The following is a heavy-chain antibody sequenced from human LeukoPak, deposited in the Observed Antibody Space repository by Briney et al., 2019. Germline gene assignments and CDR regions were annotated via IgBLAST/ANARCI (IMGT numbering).Heavy chain of an antibody. J-gene: IGHJ6*02. CDR3: ASKLGINYYYYYYGMDV. CDR2: IIPIFGTA. V-gene: IGHV1-69*13. D-gene: IGHD7-27*01. Sequence: GASVKVSCKASGYIFTTYGISWVRQAPGQGLEWMGGIIPIFGTANYAQKFQGRVTITADESTSTAYMELSSLRSEDTAVYYCASKLGINYYYYYYGMDVWGQGTTVTVSS. CDR1: GYIFTTYG.